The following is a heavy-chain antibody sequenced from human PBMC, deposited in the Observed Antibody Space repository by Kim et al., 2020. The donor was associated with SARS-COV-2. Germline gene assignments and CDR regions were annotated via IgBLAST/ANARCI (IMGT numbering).Heavy chain of an antibody. CDR2: INPSGGST. V-gene: IGHV1-46*01. CDR3: ARDQDIVVVPAAGGMDV. CDR1: GYTFTSYY. J-gene: IGHJ6*02. D-gene: IGHD2-2*01. Sequence: ASVKVSCKASGYTFTSYYMHWVRQAPGQGLEWMEIINPSGGSTSYAQKFQGRVTMTRDTSTSTVYMELSSLRSEDTAVYYCARDQDIVVVPAAGGMDVWGQGTTVTVSS.